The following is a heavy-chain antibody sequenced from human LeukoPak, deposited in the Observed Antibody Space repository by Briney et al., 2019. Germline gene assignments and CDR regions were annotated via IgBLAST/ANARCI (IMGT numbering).Heavy chain of an antibody. D-gene: IGHD6-6*01. Sequence: ASVKVSCKASGYTFTDYYLHWVRQAPGQGLEWMGWINPISGGTNYAQKFQGRVTMTRDTSISAAYMELSRLRSDDTAVYYCARGPSSGDFDYWGQGTLVTVSS. CDR2: INPISGGT. V-gene: IGHV1-2*02. CDR1: GYTFTDYY. J-gene: IGHJ4*02. CDR3: ARGPSSGDFDY.